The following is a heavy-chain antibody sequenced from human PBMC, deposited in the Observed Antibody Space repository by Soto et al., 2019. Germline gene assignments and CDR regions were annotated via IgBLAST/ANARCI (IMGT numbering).Heavy chain of an antibody. CDR2: IYYSGNT. CDR3: ARHPPYSAFDY. Sequence: QVQLQESGPGLVKPSETLSLTCTVSGGSISSYYWSWIRRPPGKGLEWIGYIYYSGNTNYNPSLKRRLTISVDTFKNQFSLKLSSVTAADTAVYYCARHPPYSAFDYWGQGTLVTVSS. D-gene: IGHD3-16*01. CDR1: GGSISSYY. J-gene: IGHJ4*02. V-gene: IGHV4-59*08.